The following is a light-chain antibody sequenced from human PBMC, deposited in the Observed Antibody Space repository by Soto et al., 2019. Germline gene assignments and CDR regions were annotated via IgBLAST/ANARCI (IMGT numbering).Light chain of an antibody. CDR2: GNN. CDR3: QSYDSSLSGYV. J-gene: IGLJ3*02. CDR1: SSNIGAGFH. Sequence: QLVLTQPPSVSGAPGQRVTISCTGSSSNIGAGFHVHWYQQLPGTAPKLLIYGNNNRPSGVPDRFSGSRSGTSASLAITGLQAVDEADYYCQSYDSSLSGYVFGGGTKLTVL. V-gene: IGLV1-40*01.